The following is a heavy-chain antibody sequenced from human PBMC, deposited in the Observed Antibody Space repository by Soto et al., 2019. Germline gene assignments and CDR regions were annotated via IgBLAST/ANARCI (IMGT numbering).Heavy chain of an antibody. CDR1: GYTFTSYY. Sequence: ASVNVSCKSSGYTFTSYYINWVRQASGQGLEWLGWMNPKSGQKAYVEKFQGRVTMTANTSISTAYMELSSLRSDDTAVYYCARDIGPALDWFGPWGQGTLVTVSS. V-gene: IGHV1-8*01. J-gene: IGHJ5*02. CDR3: ARDIGPALDWFGP. CDR2: MNPKSGQK. D-gene: IGHD5-18*01.